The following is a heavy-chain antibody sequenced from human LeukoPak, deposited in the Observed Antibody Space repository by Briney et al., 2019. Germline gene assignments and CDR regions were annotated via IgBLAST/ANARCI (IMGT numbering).Heavy chain of an antibody. CDR1: GYTFTSYG. CDR3: ARDARHRYCSSSSCYRGWLDP. Sequence: ASVKVSCKASGYTFTSYGISWVRQAPGQGLEWMGWISAYNGNTNYAQKLQGRVTMTTDTSTSTAYMELRSLRSEDTAVYYCARDARHRYCSSSSCYRGWLDPWGQGTPVTVSS. CDR2: ISAYNGNT. V-gene: IGHV1-18*01. J-gene: IGHJ5*02. D-gene: IGHD2-2*01.